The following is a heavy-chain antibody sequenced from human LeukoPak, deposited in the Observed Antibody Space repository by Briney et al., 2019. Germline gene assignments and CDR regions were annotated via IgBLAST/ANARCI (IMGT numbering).Heavy chain of an antibody. Sequence: ASLKVSCKASGYTFTGYYMNWVRQAPGQGLEWMGWINPNSGGTNYAQKFQGRVTMTRDTSISTAYMELSRLTSDDTAVYYCARDEPDYWGQGTLVTVSS. CDR2: INPNSGGT. CDR1: GYTFTGYY. D-gene: IGHD1-14*01. J-gene: IGHJ4*02. CDR3: ARDEPDY. V-gene: IGHV1-2*02.